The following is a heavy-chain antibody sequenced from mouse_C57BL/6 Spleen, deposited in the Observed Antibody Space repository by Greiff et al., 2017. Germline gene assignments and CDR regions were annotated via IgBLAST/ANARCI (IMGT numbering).Heavy chain of an antibody. CDR3: ARKGITSEVGY. V-gene: IGHV1-80*01. Sequence: QVQLQQSGAELVKPGASVKISCKASGYAFSSYWMNWVKQRPGKGLEWIGQIYPGDGDTNYNEKFKGKATLTADKSSSTAYMLLSSLTSEDSAVYFCARKGITSEVGYWGQGTTLTVSS. CDR2: IYPGDGDT. J-gene: IGHJ2*01. D-gene: IGHD1-1*01. CDR1: GYAFSSYW.